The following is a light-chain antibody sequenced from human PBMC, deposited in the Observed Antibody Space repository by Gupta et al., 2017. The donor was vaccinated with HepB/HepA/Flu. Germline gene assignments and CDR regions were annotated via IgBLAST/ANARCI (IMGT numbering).Light chain of an antibody. CDR2: QDP. CDR3: QAWDTSTDVI. J-gene: IGLJ2*01. Sequence: SYELTQPPSVSVSPGQTASITCSGDKLGNRNVCWFQQKPGPSPLLVICQDPKRPSGIPERFSGSNSGNTATLTISGTQAMDEADYYCQAWDTSTDVIFGGGTKLTVL. CDR1: KLGNRN. V-gene: IGLV3-1*01.